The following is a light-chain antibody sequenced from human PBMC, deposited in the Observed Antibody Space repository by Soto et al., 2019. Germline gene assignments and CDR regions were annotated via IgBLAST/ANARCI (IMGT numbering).Light chain of an antibody. Sequence: AIQLNQSPSSLSASVGDRVTITCRASQGISSALAWYQQKPGKAPKLLVYDASSLESGVPSRFSGSGSGTDFSLTVSGVQPEDFATYYCQQFNSYPIFTFGPGTKVDIK. CDR3: QQFNSYPIFT. CDR2: DAS. J-gene: IGKJ3*01. CDR1: QGISSA. V-gene: IGKV1-13*02.